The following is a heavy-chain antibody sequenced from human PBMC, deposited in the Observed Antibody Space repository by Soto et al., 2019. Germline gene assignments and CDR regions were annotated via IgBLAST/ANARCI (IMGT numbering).Heavy chain of an antibody. J-gene: IGHJ6*02. V-gene: IGHV1-69*02. CDR2: IIPILGIA. CDR1: GGTFSSYT. D-gene: IGHD2-2*01. CDR3: ARASCSSTSCHNYYGMDV. Sequence: QVQLVQSGAEVKKPGSSVKVSCKASGGTFSSYTISWVRQAPGQGLEWMGRIIPILGIANYAQKFQGRVTITADKYTSTAYMELSSLRSEDTAVYYCARASCSSTSCHNYYGMDVWGQGTTVTVSS.